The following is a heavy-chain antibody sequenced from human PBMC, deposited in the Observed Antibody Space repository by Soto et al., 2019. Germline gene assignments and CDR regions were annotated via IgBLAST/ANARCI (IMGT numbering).Heavy chain of an antibody. D-gene: IGHD3-22*01. Sequence: EVQLVETGGGVIQPGGSLRLSCAASGFTVSSNYMSWVRQAPGKGLEWVSVIYSGGSTYYADSVKGRFTISRDNSKNTLYLQMNSLRAEDTAVYYCARGTRYYDSSGYYKLRYFDYWGQGTLVTVSS. J-gene: IGHJ4*02. CDR2: IYSGGST. CDR3: ARGTRYYDSSGYYKLRYFDY. V-gene: IGHV3-53*02. CDR1: GFTVSSNY.